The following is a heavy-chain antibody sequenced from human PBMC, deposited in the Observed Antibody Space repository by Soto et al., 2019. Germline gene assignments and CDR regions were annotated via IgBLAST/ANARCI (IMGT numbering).Heavy chain of an antibody. CDR3: ARGPPGYSSGWYGDY. J-gene: IGHJ4*02. D-gene: IGHD6-19*01. CDR1: GGTFSSYT. V-gene: IGHV1-69*02. CDR2: IIPILGIA. Sequence: QVQLVQSGAEVKKPGSSVKVSCKASGGTFSSYTISWVRQAPGQGLEWMGRIIPILGIANYAQKFQGRVTITADKSTSTAYMELSSLRSEDTAVYYCARGPPGYSSGWYGDYWGQGTLVTVSS.